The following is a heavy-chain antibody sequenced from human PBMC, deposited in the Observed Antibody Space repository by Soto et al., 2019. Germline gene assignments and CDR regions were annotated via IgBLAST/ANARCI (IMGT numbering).Heavy chain of an antibody. CDR1: GFIFGDYY. V-gene: IGHV3-11*05. CDR3: ARVSPVATISTGMFDS. Sequence: PGGSLRLSCAASGFIFGDYYMTWIRQAPGKGLEWISYISASSDHKNYADSAKGRFTISRDNAKKALYLQGESLRAEDTAVYYCARVSPVATISTGMFDSWGQGALVTVSS. CDR2: ISASSDHK. J-gene: IGHJ4*02. D-gene: IGHD2-2*02.